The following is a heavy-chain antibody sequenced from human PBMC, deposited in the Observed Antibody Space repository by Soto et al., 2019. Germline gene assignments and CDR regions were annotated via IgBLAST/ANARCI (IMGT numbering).Heavy chain of an antibody. CDR3: LVTTSAVDI. J-gene: IGHJ3*02. CDR2: IKQGGIER. V-gene: IGHV3-7*01. Sequence: EVQLVESGGDLAQPAGSLRLSCAASGFTLSNFWVNWVRQAPGKGLEWVANIKQGGIERNYVDSVKGRFTISRDDTKNSMFLQMNNLRVEDAAIYYCLVTTSAVDIWGRGTTVTVSS. D-gene: IGHD4-17*01. CDR1: GFTLSNFW.